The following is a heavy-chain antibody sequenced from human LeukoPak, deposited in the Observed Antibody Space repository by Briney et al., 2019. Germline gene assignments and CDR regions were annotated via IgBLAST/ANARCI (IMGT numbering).Heavy chain of an antibody. CDR2: ISSSSSYI. D-gene: IGHD6-13*01. Sequence: PGGSLRLSCAASGFTFSSYSMNWVRQAPGKGLEWVSSISSSSSYIYYADSVKGRFTISRDNAKNSLYLQMNSLRAEDTAVYYCARMGARQQLSDYWGQGTLVTVSS. CDR3: ARMGARQQLSDY. J-gene: IGHJ4*02. V-gene: IGHV3-21*01. CDR1: GFTFSSYS.